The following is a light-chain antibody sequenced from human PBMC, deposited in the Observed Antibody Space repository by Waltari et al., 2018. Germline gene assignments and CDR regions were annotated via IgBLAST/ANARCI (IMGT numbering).Light chain of an antibody. CDR2: EGT. CDR3: CSYGSSSTWV. V-gene: IGLV2-23*01. Sequence: SALTQPASVSGSPGQSITVSCTGTSSDVWSYNLVSWFQPHPGRAPNLLIYEGTKRPSGVSNRFSGSKSDKTASLTISGLQAEDEADYYCCSYGSSSTWVFGGGTKLTVL. J-gene: IGLJ3*02. CDR1: SSDVWSYNL.